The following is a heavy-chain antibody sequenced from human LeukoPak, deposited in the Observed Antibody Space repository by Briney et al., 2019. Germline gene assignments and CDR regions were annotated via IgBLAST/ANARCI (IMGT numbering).Heavy chain of an antibody. CDR3: ARSYYYDYRQIDY. D-gene: IGHD3-22*01. J-gene: IGHJ4*02. Sequence: PSETLSLTCTVSGDSISTSSYYWGWIRQPPGKGLEWLGSIYYSGSTYYNPSLKSRVTISVDTSKNQFSLNLYSVTAAGTAVFYCARSYYYDYRQIDYWGQGTLVTVSS. CDR2: IYYSGST. V-gene: IGHV4-39*01. CDR1: GDSISTSSYY.